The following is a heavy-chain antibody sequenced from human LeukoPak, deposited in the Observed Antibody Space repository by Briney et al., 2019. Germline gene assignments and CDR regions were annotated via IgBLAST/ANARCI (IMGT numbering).Heavy chain of an antibody. D-gene: IGHD6-19*01. J-gene: IGHJ4*02. CDR2: INSNSAGT. CDR1: GYTFSDYY. V-gene: IGHV1-2*02. Sequence: ASVKVSCEASGYTFSDYYIHWVRQVPGQGLEWMGWINSNSAGTKYAQKFQGRVTMTRDTSISTVYMELSRLRSDDTAVYYCAAPDSSVWTSDFDHWGQGTLVTVSS. CDR3: AAPDSSVWTSDFDH.